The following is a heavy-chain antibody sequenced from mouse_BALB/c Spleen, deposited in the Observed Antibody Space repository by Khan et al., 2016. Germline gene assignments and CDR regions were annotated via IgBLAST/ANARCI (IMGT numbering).Heavy chain of an antibody. CDR1: GFTFNTNA. Sequence: EVQLVETGGGLVQPKGSLKLSCAASGFTFNTNAMNWVRQAPGKGLEWVARIRSKSNNYATYYADSVKDRFTIYRDDSQSMLYLQMNNVETEDTAIYYCVRDMFTRAYWGQGTLVTVSA. D-gene: IGHD2-2*01. CDR3: VRDMFTRAY. J-gene: IGHJ3*01. CDR2: IRSKSNNYAT. V-gene: IGHV10S3*01.